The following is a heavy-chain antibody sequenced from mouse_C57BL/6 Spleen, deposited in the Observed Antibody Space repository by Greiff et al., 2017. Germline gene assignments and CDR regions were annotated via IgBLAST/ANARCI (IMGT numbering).Heavy chain of an antibody. CDR1: GYSFTGYY. Sequence: EVMLVESGPELVKPGASVKISCTASGYSFTGYYMHWVKQSHGNILDWIGYIYPYNGVSSYNQKFKGKATLTVDKSSSTAYMELRSLTSEDSAVYYGARLEPNWDEAMDYWGQGTSVTVSS. D-gene: IGHD4-1*02. CDR3: ARLEPNWDEAMDY. V-gene: IGHV1-31*01. CDR2: IYPYNGVS. J-gene: IGHJ4*01.